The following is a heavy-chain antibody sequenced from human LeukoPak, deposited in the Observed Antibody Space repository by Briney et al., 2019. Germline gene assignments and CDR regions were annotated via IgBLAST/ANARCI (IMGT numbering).Heavy chain of an antibody. CDR1: GFRFSGIG. D-gene: IGHD6-6*01. CDR3: AKDLWYTSSSEEY. Sequence: GGSLRLSCAASGFRFSGIGMHWVRQAPGKGLDWVAYIRNDGGNKQYADSVKGRFSISRDNSKNTLSLEMNSLRAEDKAVYYCAKDLWYTSSSEEYWGQGTLVTVSS. J-gene: IGHJ4*02. V-gene: IGHV3-30*02. CDR2: IRNDGGNK.